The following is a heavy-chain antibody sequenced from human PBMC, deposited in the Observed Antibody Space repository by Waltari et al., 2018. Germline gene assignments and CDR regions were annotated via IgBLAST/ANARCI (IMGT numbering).Heavy chain of an antibody. Sequence: EVQLVESGGGLVQPGGSLRLSCAASGFTFSSYRMSWVRQAPGKGLEWVANIKQDGSEKYYVDSVKGRFTISRDNAKNSLYLQMNSLRAEDTAVYYCASNQGLFDYWGQGTLVTVSS. J-gene: IGHJ4*02. V-gene: IGHV3-7*01. CDR3: ASNQGLFDY. CDR1: GFTFSSYR. CDR2: IKQDGSEK.